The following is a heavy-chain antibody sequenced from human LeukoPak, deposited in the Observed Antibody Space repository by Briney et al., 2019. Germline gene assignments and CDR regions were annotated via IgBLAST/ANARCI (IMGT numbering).Heavy chain of an antibody. CDR3: ARLDTYYYDTSGYLV. CDR1: GGSMTDFY. J-gene: IGHJ4*02. Sequence: SETLSLTCNVSGGSMTDFYWSWIRQTPGKGLEWIGYIYYSGSTNYNPSLKSRVTISADTSKNQFSLRLSSVTAADTAVYYCARLDTYYYDTSGYLVWGQGTLVTVSS. V-gene: IGHV4-59*08. CDR2: IYYSGST. D-gene: IGHD3-22*01.